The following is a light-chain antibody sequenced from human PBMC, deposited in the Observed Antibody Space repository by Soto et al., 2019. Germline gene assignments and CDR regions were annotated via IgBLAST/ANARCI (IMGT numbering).Light chain of an antibody. J-gene: IGLJ1*01. CDR1: ISDFVVYNY. CDR2: GVS. V-gene: IGLV2-14*01. Sequence: SVLTQPASVSGSPGQSITISCTGTISDFVVYNYVSWYQQHPGKAPKLMIYGVSNRPSGVSDRFSGSKPGNTASLTVSGLQAEDEADYYCSSYTGGNPSYVFGTGTKVTVL. CDR3: SSYTGGNPSYV.